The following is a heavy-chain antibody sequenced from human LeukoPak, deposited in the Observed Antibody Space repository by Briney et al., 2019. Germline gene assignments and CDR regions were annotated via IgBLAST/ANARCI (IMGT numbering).Heavy chain of an antibody. CDR3: VRDGSSWGNFDY. J-gene: IGHJ4*02. Sequence: GGSLRLSCAASGFTFSSHGMNWVRQAPGKGLEWVSGISPSGGITYYTDSVKGRFTISRDNSKNTVSLQMNSLRTEDTAVYYCVRDGSSWGNFDYWGQGTLVSVSS. V-gene: IGHV3-23*01. CDR1: GFTFSSHG. CDR2: ISPSGGIT. D-gene: IGHD7-27*01.